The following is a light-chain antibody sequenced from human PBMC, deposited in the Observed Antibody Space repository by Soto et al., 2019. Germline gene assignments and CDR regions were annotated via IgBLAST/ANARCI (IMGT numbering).Light chain of an antibody. CDR3: QSYDSSLSGSNVV. CDR1: SSNIGAGYD. Sequence: QSVLTQPPSVSGAPGQRVTISCTGRSSNIGAGYDVHWYQQLPGTAPKLLIYGNSNRPSGVPDRFSGSKSGTSASLAITGLQAEDEADYYCQSYDSSLSGSNVVFGGGTMLTVL. J-gene: IGLJ2*01. CDR2: GNS. V-gene: IGLV1-40*01.